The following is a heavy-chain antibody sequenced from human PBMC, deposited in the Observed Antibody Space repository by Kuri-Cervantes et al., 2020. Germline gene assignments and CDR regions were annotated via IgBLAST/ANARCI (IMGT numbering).Heavy chain of an antibody. CDR3: ARPRGHNYEWEY. CDR1: GGSFSGYY. Sequence: SQTLSLTCAVYGGSFSGYYWSWIRQPPGKGLEWIGEINHSGSTNYNPTLKSRVILSVDMSSNQFSLKLDSVTAADTTVYYCARPRGHNYEWEYWGQGALVTVSS. CDR2: INHSGST. V-gene: IGHV4-34*01. J-gene: IGHJ4*02. D-gene: IGHD5-18*01.